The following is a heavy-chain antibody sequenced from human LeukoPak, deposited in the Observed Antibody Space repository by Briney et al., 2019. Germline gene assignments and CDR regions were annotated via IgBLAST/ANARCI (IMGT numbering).Heavy chain of an antibody. CDR2: ISGSGGST. V-gene: IGHV3-23*01. CDR3: AKDGGFDPMPKEDY. D-gene: IGHD3-16*01. J-gene: IGHJ4*02. CDR1: GFTFSSYA. Sequence: GGSLRLSCAASGFTFSSYAMSWVRQAPGKGLEWVSAISGSGGSTYYADSVKGRFTISRDNSKNMLYLQMNSLRAEDTAVYYCAKDGGFDPMPKEDYGGKETLVTVP.